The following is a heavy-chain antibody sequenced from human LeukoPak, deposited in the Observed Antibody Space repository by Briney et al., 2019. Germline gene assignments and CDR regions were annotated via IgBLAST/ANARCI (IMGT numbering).Heavy chain of an antibody. CDR3: ARDLGSSWYLHWFDP. V-gene: IGHV3-30-3*01. J-gene: IGHJ5*02. CDR1: GFTFSSYA. CDR2: ISYDGSNK. D-gene: IGHD6-13*01. Sequence: PGGSLRLSCAASGFTFSSYAMHWVRQAPGKGLEWVAVISYDGSNKYYADSVKGRFTISRDNSKNTLYLQMNSLRAEDTAVYYCARDLGSSWYLHWFDPWGQGTLVTVSS.